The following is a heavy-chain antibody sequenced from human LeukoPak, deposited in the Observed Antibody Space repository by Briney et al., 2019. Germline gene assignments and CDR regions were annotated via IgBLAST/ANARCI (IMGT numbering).Heavy chain of an antibody. Sequence: SETLSLTCTVSGGSISSGSYYWSWIRQPPGKGLEWIGYIYYSGSTNYNPSLKSRVTISVDTSKNQFSLRLSSVTAADTAVYYCALAYYYDSSGYYYDYYYYMDVWGKGTTVTVSS. J-gene: IGHJ6*03. CDR2: IYYSGST. CDR1: GGSISSGSYY. V-gene: IGHV4-61*01. CDR3: ALAYYYDSSGYYYDYYYYMDV. D-gene: IGHD3-22*01.